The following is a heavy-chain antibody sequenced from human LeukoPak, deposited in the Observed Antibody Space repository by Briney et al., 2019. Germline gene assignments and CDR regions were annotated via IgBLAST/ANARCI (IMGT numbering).Heavy chain of an antibody. V-gene: IGHV3-74*01. CDR1: GFTFGSYW. J-gene: IGHJ4*02. CDR2: INTDGSSK. CDR3: LGNDYT. D-gene: IGHD4-11*01. Sequence: PGGSLRLSCAASGFTFGSYWMHWVRQAPGKGLVCVSGINTDGSSKRYADSVKGRFTISRDNAKNTMYLQMNSLRAEDTAVYYCLGNDYTGGQGTLVTVSS.